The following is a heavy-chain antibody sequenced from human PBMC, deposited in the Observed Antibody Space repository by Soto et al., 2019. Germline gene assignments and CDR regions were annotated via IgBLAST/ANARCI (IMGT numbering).Heavy chain of an antibody. CDR1: GYSLTSYG. D-gene: IGHD2-2*01. CDR2: ISGHDGNT. Sequence: QVQLVQSGAEVKMPGASLKVSCKASGYSLTSYGISWVRQAPGQGLEWMGWISGHDGNTKYTQKLQGRVTVTTDTSTSTAYMDLRSLRSDDTAVYYCAREYCSSASCYGPDFWGQGTLVTVSS. J-gene: IGHJ4*02. V-gene: IGHV1-18*01. CDR3: AREYCSSASCYGPDF.